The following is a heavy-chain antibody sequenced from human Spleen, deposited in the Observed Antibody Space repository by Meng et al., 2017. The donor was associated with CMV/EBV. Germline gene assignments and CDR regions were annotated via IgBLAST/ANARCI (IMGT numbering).Heavy chain of an antibody. J-gene: IGHJ4*02. D-gene: IGHD2-2*01. CDR2: IYTGGTT. CDR1: EFTVSNNY. V-gene: IGHV3-53*01. CDR3: STTGDCSSTSCFDY. Sequence: GGSLRLSCAAFEFTVSNNYMSWVRQAPGKGLEWVSVIYTGGTTKYADSVRGRFTISRDNSKNTLYLQMNSLRAEDTAVYYCSTTGDCSSTSCFDYWGQGTLVTVSS.